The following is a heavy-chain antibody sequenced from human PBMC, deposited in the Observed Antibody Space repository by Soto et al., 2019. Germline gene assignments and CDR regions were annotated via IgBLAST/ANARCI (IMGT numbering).Heavy chain of an antibody. CDR2: IYYSGST. CDR3: ARHVSNGVDDAYDI. V-gene: IGHV4-39*01. D-gene: IGHD2-8*01. CDR1: GGSISSSSYY. J-gene: IGHJ3*02. Sequence: PSETLSLTCTVSGGSISSSSYYWGWIRQPPGKGLEWIGSIYYSGSTYYNPSLKSRVTISVDTSKNQFSLKLSSVTAADTAVYYCARHVSNGVDDAYDIWGQGTMVTVSS.